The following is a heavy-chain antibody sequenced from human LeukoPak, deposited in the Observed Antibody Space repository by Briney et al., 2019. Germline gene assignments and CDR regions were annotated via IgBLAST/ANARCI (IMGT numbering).Heavy chain of an antibody. CDR3: ARDGGSDAFDI. CDR2: INPSGGST. CDR1: GYTFTSYY. Sequence: ASVKVSCKASGYTFTSYYMHWVRQAPGQGLEWMGIINPSGGSTSYAQKFQGRVTMTRDTSTSTVYMELSSLRSEDTAVYYGARDGGSDAFDIWGQGTMVTVSS. J-gene: IGHJ3*02. V-gene: IGHV1-46*01.